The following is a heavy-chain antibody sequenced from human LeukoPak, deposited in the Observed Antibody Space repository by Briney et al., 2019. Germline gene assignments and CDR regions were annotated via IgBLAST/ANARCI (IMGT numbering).Heavy chain of an antibody. J-gene: IGHJ1*01. CDR1: GYTFTGYY. D-gene: IGHD2-2*01. V-gene: IGHV1-2*02. CDR2: INPNSGGT. CDR3: ASLRYCSSTSCYEAEYFQH. Sequence: ASVTVSCKASGYTFTGYYMHWVRQAPGQGLEWMGWINPNSGGTNYAQKFQGRVTMTRDTSISTAYMELSRLRSDDTAVYYCASLRYCSSTSCYEAEYFQHWGQGTLVTVSS.